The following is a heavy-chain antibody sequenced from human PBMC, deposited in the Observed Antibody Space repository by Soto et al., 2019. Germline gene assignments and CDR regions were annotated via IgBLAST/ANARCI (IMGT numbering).Heavy chain of an antibody. D-gene: IGHD2-15*01. J-gene: IGHJ4*02. CDR2: INSDGRTT. V-gene: IGHV3-74*01. CDR3: TRREGFCSGGTCYFDH. Sequence: PGGSLRPSCAASGFTFSAYWMHWVRLAPGKGLVWVSRINSDGRTTNYAASVKGRFTITRDNAKNTLYLDMSNLRAEDAAVYYCTRREGFCSGGTCYFDHWSQGTLVTVSS. CDR1: GFTFSAYW.